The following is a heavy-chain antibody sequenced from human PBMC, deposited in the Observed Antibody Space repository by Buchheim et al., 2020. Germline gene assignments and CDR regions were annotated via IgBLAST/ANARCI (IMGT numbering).Heavy chain of an antibody. CDR3: ARVYSNPPYYYYGMDV. V-gene: IGHV3-30-3*01. CDR1: GFTFSSYA. CDR2: ISYDGSNK. Sequence: QVQLVESGGGVVQPGRSLRLSCAASGFTFSSYAIHWVRQAPGKGLEWVAVISYDGSNKYYADSVKGRFTISRDNSKNTLYLQMNSLRAEDTAVYYCARVYSNPPYYYYGMDVWGQGTT. J-gene: IGHJ6*02. D-gene: IGHD4-11*01.